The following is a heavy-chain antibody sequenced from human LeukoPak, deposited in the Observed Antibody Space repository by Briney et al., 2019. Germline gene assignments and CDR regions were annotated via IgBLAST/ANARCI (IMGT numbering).Heavy chain of an antibody. CDR3: ARGPPTVVTPYWYFDL. Sequence: SETLSLTCTAAGGSTSSYYWTWIRQPPGRGLEWIGYIYYSGSANYNPSLKSRVTISVDTSKNQFSLKLSSVTAADTAIYYCARGPPTVVTPYWYFDLWGRGTLVTVSS. D-gene: IGHD4-23*01. CDR1: GGSTSSYY. CDR2: IYYSGSA. J-gene: IGHJ2*01. V-gene: IGHV4-59*01.